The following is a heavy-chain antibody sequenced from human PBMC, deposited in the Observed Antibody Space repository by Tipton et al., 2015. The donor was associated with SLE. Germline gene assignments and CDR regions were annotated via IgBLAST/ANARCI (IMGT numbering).Heavy chain of an antibody. CDR3: ARGGWVVVAGARFKYYYGMDV. V-gene: IGHV4-59*08. CDR1: GGSISSNY. Sequence: TLSLTCSVSGGSISSNYWIWLRQPPGKGLEWIGYISYGGGTNYNPSLKSRVTMSVDTAKNQVSLKLTSVTAADTAVYYCARGGWVVVAGARFKYYYGMDVWGQGTTVTVSS. D-gene: IGHD2-15*01. J-gene: IGHJ6*02. CDR2: ISYGGGT.